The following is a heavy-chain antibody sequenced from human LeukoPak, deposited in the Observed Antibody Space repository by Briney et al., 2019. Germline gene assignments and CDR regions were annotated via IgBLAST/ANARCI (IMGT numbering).Heavy chain of an antibody. Sequence: SETLSLTCSVSGDSISSYYWSWIRQPPGKGLEWIGFIYYSGRTDYNPSLKSRLTMSVDTSKNHFSLKLSSVTAADTAVYYCARSAGGRWYFDYWGQGTLVTVSS. J-gene: IGHJ4*02. D-gene: IGHD6-13*01. CDR3: ARSAGGRWYFDY. CDR1: GDSISSYY. CDR2: IYYSGRT. V-gene: IGHV4-59*01.